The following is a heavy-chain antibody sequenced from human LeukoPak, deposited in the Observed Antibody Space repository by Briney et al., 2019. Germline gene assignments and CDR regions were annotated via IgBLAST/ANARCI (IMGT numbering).Heavy chain of an antibody. V-gene: IGHV1-18*01. CDR2: ISAYNGNT. Sequence: GASAKVSCKASGHTFTSYGISWVRQAPGQGLEWMGWISAYNGNTNYAQKLQGRVTMTTDTSTSTAYMELRSLRSDDTAVYYCARDRLGYCSGGSCYPYFDYWGQGTLVTVSS. CDR1: GHTFTSYG. D-gene: IGHD2-15*01. J-gene: IGHJ4*02. CDR3: ARDRLGYCSGGSCYPYFDY.